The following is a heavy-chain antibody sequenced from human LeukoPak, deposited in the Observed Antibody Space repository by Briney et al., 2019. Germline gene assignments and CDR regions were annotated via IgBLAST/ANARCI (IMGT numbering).Heavy chain of an antibody. Sequence: ASVKVSCKASGYTFTSYAMNWVRQAPGQGLEWMGWTNTNTGNPTYAQGFTGRFVFSLDTSVSTAYLQISSLKAEDTAVYYCARDQLYYDFWSGYYNPPMDVWGQGTTVTVSS. CDR3: ARDQLYYDFWSGYYNPPMDV. D-gene: IGHD3-3*01. V-gene: IGHV7-4-1*02. J-gene: IGHJ6*02. CDR2: TNTNTGNP. CDR1: GYTFTSYA.